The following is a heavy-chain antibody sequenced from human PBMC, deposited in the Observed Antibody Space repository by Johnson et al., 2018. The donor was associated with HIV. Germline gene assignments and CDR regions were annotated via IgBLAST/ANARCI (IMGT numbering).Heavy chain of an antibody. CDR1: GFTVSSNY. Sequence: QMLLVESGGGVVQPGRSLRLSCAASGFTVSSNYMSWVRQAPGKGLEWVAVISYDGSNKYFADSVKGRFTISRDNSNNTLYLQMNSLRTEDTGVYYCAKAYCPGCDAFEIWGQGTMVTVSS. V-gene: IGHV3-30*18. D-gene: IGHD2-21*01. CDR3: AKAYCPGCDAFEI. J-gene: IGHJ3*02. CDR2: ISYDGSNK.